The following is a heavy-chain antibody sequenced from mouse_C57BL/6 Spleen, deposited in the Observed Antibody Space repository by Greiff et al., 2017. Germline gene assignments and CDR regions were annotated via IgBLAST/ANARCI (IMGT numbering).Heavy chain of an antibody. J-gene: IGHJ4*01. CDR3: ARGGGSSFPLYAMDY. CDR2: IYTGDGAT. D-gene: IGHD1-1*01. Sequence: QVQLQQSGAELVKPGASVKISCKASGYAFSGYWMNWVKQRHGKGLEWIGQIYTGDGATNYNGKFKGKATLTADKPSSTAYMQLSSLTSEYSAVYFCARGGGSSFPLYAMDYWGQGTSVTVSS. CDR1: GYAFSGYW. V-gene: IGHV1-80*01.